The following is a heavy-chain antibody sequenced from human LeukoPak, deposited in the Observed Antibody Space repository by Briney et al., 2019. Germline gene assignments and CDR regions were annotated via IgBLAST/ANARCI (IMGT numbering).Heavy chain of an antibody. CDR1: GASISYYY. CDR2: IYYSGST. Sequence: SETLSLTCTVSGASISYYYWSWIRQPPGKGLEWIGYIYYSGSTYYNPSLKSRVTISVDTSKNQFSLKLSSVTAADTAVYYCARLEAYWGQGTLVTVSS. V-gene: IGHV4-59*04. J-gene: IGHJ4*02. CDR3: ARLEAY. D-gene: IGHD1-1*01.